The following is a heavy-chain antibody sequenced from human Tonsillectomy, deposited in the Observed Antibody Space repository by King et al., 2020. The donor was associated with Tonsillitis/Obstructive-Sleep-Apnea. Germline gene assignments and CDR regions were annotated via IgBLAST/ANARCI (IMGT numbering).Heavy chain of an antibody. J-gene: IGHJ3*02. Sequence: FTLKESGPTLLKPPQTLTLTCTYSGFSLTTGGVGVGWIRQPPGKALEWLALIYWDDDKRYSPSLKSRLTITKDTSKNQVVLTMTNMDPVDTATYSCARGNYDSDAFDIWGQGTMVTVSS. V-gene: IGHV2-5*02. CDR2: IYWDDDK. CDR3: ARGNYDSDAFDI. CDR1: GFSLTTGGVG. D-gene: IGHD3-3*01.